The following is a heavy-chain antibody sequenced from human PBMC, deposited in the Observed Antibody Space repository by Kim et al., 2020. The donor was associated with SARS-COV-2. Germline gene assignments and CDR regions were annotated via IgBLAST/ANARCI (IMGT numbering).Heavy chain of an antibody. CDR2: INAGNGNT. D-gene: IGHD6-13*01. V-gene: IGHV1-3*01. CDR3: ARDGAAAGTPFFDY. CDR1: GYTFTSYA. J-gene: IGHJ4*02. Sequence: ASVKVSCKASGYTFTSYAMHWVRQAPGQRLEWMGWINAGNGNTKYSQKFQGRVTITRDTSASTAYMELSSLRSEDTAVYYCARDGAAAGTPFFDYWGQGTLVTVSS.